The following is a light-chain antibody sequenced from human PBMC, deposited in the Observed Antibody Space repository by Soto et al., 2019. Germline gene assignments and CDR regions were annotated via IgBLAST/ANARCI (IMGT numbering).Light chain of an antibody. J-gene: IGKJ4*01. Sequence: IQLTQSPSSLSASVGDRVTITCRAGQDIGSALAWYQQRPGKAPKLLLYDASNLEAGVPSRFSGSGSGTDFTLTITSLRPEDFATYYSQQFNGFPLTFGGGTKVKIK. V-gene: IGKV1-13*02. CDR1: QDIGSA. CDR2: DAS. CDR3: QQFNGFPLT.